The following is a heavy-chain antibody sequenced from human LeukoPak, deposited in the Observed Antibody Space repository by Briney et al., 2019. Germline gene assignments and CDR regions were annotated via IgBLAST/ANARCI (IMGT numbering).Heavy chain of an antibody. Sequence: GESLKISCQGSGYNFSNNWIGWVRQMPGKGLEWMGIIYPGDSDTRYSPSFQGQVTISADKSISTAYLQWSSLKASDTAMYYCARHDDDHGYDYWGQGTLVTVSS. CDR3: ARHDDDHGYDY. D-gene: IGHD5-24*01. J-gene: IGHJ4*02. CDR1: GYNFSNNW. CDR2: IYPGDSDT. V-gene: IGHV5-51*01.